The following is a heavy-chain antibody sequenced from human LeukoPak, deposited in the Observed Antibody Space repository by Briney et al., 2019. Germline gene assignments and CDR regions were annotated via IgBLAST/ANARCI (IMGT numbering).Heavy chain of an antibody. CDR2: IYYSGST. V-gene: IGHV4-39*07. J-gene: IGHJ4*02. Sequence: TPSETLSLTCTVSGGSISSSSYYWGWIRQPPGKGLEWIGSIYYSGSTNYNPSLKSRVTILVDTSKSQFSLQLSSVTAADTAIYYCAEYRRREAAGFDYWGQGTLVTVSS. CDR3: AEYRRREAAGFDY. CDR1: GGSISSSSYY. D-gene: IGHD6-13*01.